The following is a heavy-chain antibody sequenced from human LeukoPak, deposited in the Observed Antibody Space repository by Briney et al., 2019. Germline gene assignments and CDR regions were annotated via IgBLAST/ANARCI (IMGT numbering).Heavy chain of an antibody. Sequence: SQTLSLPCTVSCGPISSGGYYWSWIRQHPGKGLEWIGYIYYSGSTYYNPSLKSRVTISVDTSKNQFSLKLSSVTAAATAVYYCARSKGIAAAGNNFDYWGQGTLVTVSS. CDR3: ARSKGIAAAGNNFDY. CDR2: IYYSGST. J-gene: IGHJ4*02. V-gene: IGHV4-31*03. CDR1: CGPISSGGYY. D-gene: IGHD6-13*01.